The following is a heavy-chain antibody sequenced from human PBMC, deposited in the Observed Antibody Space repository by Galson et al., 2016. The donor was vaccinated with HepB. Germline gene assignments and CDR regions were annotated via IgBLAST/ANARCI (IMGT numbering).Heavy chain of an antibody. J-gene: IGHJ4*02. D-gene: IGHD5-24*01. CDR1: GFIFSSYE. CDR2: INSGGNIK. Sequence: SLRLSCADSGFIFSSYEINWVRQAPGKGLEWVSYINSGGNIKYYADSVKGRFTISRDNAKNSVYLQMNSLGAEDTGVYYCATRDDLYRGFWGQGTLVTVSS. CDR3: ATRDDLYRGF. V-gene: IGHV3-48*03.